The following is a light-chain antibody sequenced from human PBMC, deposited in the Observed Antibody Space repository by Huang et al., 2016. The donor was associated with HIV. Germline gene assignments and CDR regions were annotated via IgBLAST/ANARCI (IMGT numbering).Light chain of an antibody. CDR2: DAS. Sequence: DIQMTQFPTSLSASVGDRVTITCRARQGISNSFTWYHQKPGKAPKILLYDASRLASGVPTRFSDNGSGTDYTLTISSLQPQDFATYYCQRYNSTHQYTFGQGTKLEIK. V-gene: IGKV1-NL1*01. CDR3: QRYNSTHQYT. CDR1: QGISNS. J-gene: IGKJ2*01.